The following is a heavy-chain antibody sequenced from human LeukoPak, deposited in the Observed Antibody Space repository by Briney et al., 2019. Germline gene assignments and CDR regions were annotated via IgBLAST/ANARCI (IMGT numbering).Heavy chain of an antibody. D-gene: IGHD5-18*01. V-gene: IGHV3-7*01. CDR1: GGSFSGYY. CDR2: IKQDGSEK. Sequence: ETLSLTCAVYGGSFSGYYWSWVRQAPGKGLEWVANIKQDGSEKYYVDSVKGRFTISRDNAKNSLYLQMNSLRAEDTAVYYCARSKYNYGYIFDYWGQGTLVTVSS. J-gene: IGHJ4*02. CDR3: ARSKYNYGYIFDY.